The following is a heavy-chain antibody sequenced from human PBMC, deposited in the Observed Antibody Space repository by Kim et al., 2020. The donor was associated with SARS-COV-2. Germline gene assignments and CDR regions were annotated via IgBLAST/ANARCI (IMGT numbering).Heavy chain of an antibody. D-gene: IGHD2-8*01. J-gene: IGHJ6*02. CDR3: ARRLMVYASYYYYYGMDV. Sequence: KGRFTSSRDNAKNSLYLQMNSLRAEDTAVYYCARRLMVYASYYYYYGMDVWGQGTTVTVSS. V-gene: IGHV3-11*06.